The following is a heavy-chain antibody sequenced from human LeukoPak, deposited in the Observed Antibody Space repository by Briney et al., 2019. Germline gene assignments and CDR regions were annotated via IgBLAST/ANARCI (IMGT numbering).Heavy chain of an antibody. CDR3: ARYDARYGMDV. CDR2: ISYDGSNK. Sequence: QPGRSLRLSCAASGFTFSSYAMHWVRQAPGKGLEWVAVISYDGSNKYYADSVKGRFTISRDNSKNTLYLQMNSLRAEDTAVYYCARYDARYGMDVWGQGTLVTVSS. D-gene: IGHD1-1*01. V-gene: IGHV3-30-3*01. CDR1: GFTFSSYA. J-gene: IGHJ6*02.